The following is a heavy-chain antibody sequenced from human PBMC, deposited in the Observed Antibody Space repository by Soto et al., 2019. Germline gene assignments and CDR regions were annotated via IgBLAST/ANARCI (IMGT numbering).Heavy chain of an antibody. CDR1: GFTFSSYA. CDR2: ISGSGGST. J-gene: IGHJ3*02. V-gene: IGHV3-23*01. Sequence: GGSLRLSCAASGFTFSSYAMSWVRQAPGKGLEWVSAISGSGGSTYYADSVKGRFTISRDNSKNTLYLQMNSLRAEDTAVNYRAKDIRTVPFGGGRTDAFDIWGQGTMVTVSS. D-gene: IGHD3-16*01. CDR3: AKDIRTVPFGGGRTDAFDI.